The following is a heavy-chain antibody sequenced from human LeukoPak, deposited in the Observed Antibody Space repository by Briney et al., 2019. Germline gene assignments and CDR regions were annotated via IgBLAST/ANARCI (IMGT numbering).Heavy chain of an antibody. CDR1: RFTFSSYA. D-gene: IGHD3-10*01. V-gene: IGHV3-23*01. Sequence: GGSLRLSCAASRFTFSSYAMSWVRQAPGKGLEWVSAISGSGGSTYYADSVKGRFTISRDNSKNTLYLQMNSLRAEDTAVYYCAKNVLLWFGEFRGQGTLVTVSS. CDR3: AKNVLLWFGEF. CDR2: ISGSGGST. J-gene: IGHJ4*02.